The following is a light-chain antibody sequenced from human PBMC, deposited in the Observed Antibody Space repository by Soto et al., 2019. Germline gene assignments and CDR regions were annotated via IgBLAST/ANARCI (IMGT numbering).Light chain of an antibody. CDR1: SSDVGNYNL. J-gene: IGLJ2*01. CDR2: EVN. V-gene: IGLV2-23*02. CDR3: CSYAGKNTLV. Sequence: QSVLTQPASVSGSPGQSITISCAGTSSDVGNYNLVSWYQQHPGKAPELIIYEVNKRPSGVSNRFSGSKSGHTASLTISGLQPEDEAHYHCCSYAGKNTLVFGGGTQLTVL.